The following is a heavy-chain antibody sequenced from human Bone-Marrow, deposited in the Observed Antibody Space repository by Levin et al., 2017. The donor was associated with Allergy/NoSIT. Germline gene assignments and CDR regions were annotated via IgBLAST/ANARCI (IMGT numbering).Heavy chain of an antibody. V-gene: IGHV3-23*02. CDR2: ISKGGGST. CDR3: VKDGGSLRPFDWYFDF. D-gene: IGHD3-10*01. J-gene: IGHJ2*01. Sequence: GESLKISCEGSGFTVNTYAMSWVRQVPGKGLEWVSGISKGGGSTFYRGSVKGRFTISRDSSKNTLYLQMKNMRGEDTATYFCVKDGGSLRPFDWYFDFWGRGTLVTVSS. CDR1: GFTVNTYA.